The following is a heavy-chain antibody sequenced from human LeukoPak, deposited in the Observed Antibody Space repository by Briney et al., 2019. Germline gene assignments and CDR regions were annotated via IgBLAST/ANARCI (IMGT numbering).Heavy chain of an antibody. V-gene: IGHV1-2*06. Sequence: GASVKVSCKASGYTFTGYYMHWVRQAPGQGLEWMGRINPNSGGTNYAQKFQGRVTMTRDTSISTAYMELSRLRSDDTAVYYCARLPGELTSFDYWGQGTLVTVSS. D-gene: IGHD1-26*01. CDR3: ARLPGELTSFDY. CDR1: GYTFTGYY. CDR2: INPNSGGT. J-gene: IGHJ4*02.